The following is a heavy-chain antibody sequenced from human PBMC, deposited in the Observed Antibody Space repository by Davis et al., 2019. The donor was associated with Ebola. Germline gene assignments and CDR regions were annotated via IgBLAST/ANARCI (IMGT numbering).Heavy chain of an antibody. D-gene: IGHD3-10*01. J-gene: IGHJ6*02. Sequence: GESLKISCAASGFSFSSYWMHWVRQAPGKGLVWVSRIKSDGSTISYADSVKGRFTISRDNSKNRLYLQMNSLRAEDTAVYYCARDGSGSSSPHETYYYYGMDVWGQGTTVTVSS. CDR2: IKSDGSTI. V-gene: IGHV3-74*01. CDR1: GFSFSSYW. CDR3: ARDGSGSSSPHETYYYYGMDV.